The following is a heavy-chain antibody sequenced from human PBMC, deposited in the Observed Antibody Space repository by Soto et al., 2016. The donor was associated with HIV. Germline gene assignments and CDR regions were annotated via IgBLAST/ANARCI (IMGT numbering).Heavy chain of an antibody. Sequence: QVQLQQWGAGLLKPSETLSLTCAVYGGSFSGFYWTWIRQPPGKGLEWIGEINHSGSTKYNSSLKSRVTISVDTSKNQFSLKLASVTAADTAMYYXARLKATYYDTLTAYHKSWYFDFXGPGTLVAVSS. J-gene: IGHJ2*01. CDR2: INHSGST. V-gene: IGHV4-34*02. CDR3: ARLKATYYDTLTAYHKSWYFDF. D-gene: IGHD3-9*01. CDR1: GGSFSGFY.